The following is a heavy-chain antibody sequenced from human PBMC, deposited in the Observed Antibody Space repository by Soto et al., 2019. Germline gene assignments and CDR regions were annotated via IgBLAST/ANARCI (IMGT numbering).Heavy chain of an antibody. CDR2: ISSSGSTI. D-gene: IGHD3-22*01. Sequence: GGSVRLSCSASGFTFSDYYMSGIRQAPGKGLEWVSYISSSGSTIYYADSVKGRFTISRDNAKNSLYMQMNSLRAEDTAVYYCARVYYDSSGYYVTMAFDIWGQGTMVTVSS. J-gene: IGHJ3*02. CDR3: ARVYYDSSGYYVTMAFDI. CDR1: GFTFSDYY. V-gene: IGHV3-11*01.